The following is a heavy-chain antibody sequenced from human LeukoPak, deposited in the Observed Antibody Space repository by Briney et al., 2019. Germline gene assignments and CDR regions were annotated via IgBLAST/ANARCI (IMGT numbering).Heavy chain of an antibody. CDR1: GFTFSSYA. J-gene: IGHJ4*02. CDR2: ISGSGGST. V-gene: IGHV3-23*01. D-gene: IGHD3-3*01. CDR3: AKRSSDFWSGYLWINY. Sequence: GGSLRLSCAASGFTFSSYAMSWVRQAPGKGLEWVSAISGSGGSTYYADSVKGRFTISRDNSKNTLYLQMNSLRAEDTAVYYCAKRSSDFWSGYLWINYWGQGAQVTVSS.